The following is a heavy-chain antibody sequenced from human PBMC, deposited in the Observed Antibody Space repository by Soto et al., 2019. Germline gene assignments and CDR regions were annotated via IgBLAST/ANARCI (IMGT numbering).Heavy chain of an antibody. D-gene: IGHD6-13*01. CDR3: ARQTTYSSSWYDY. Sequence: SETLSLTCIVSGGTMSKYYCVWIRQPAGKGLEWIGRIYTSGTTDYNPSLKSRVTMSVDTSKNQFSLKLSSVTAADTALYFCARQTTYSSSWYDYWGHGTLVPVSS. J-gene: IGHJ5*01. CDR1: GGTMSKYY. CDR2: IYTSGTT. V-gene: IGHV4-4*07.